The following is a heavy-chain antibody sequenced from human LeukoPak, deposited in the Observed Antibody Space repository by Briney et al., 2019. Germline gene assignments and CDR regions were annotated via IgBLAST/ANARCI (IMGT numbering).Heavy chain of an antibody. Sequence: ASLKVSCKASGYTFTSYDINWVRQATGQGLECMGWMNPNSGNTGYAQKFQGRVTITRNTSISTAYMELSSLRSEDTAVYYCARATSGSYEDFDYWGQGTLVTVSS. CDR2: MNPNSGNT. CDR3: ARATSGSYEDFDY. D-gene: IGHD1-26*01. CDR1: GYTFTSYD. J-gene: IGHJ4*02. V-gene: IGHV1-8*03.